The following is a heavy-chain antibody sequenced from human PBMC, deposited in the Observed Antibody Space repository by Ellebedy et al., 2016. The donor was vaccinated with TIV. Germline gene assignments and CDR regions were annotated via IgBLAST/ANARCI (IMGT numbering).Heavy chain of an antibody. CDR2: ISGSGGST. CDR3: AKGAVLGATTGNYFDY. D-gene: IGHD1-26*01. V-gene: IGHV3-23*01. J-gene: IGHJ4*02. Sequence: GGSLRLXXTASGFTFNNYAMIWVRQAPGKGLEWVSSISGSGGSTYYADSVTGRFTISRDNSKNTMYLQLSSVRAEDTAMYYCAKGAVLGATTGNYFDYWGQGTLVTVSS. CDR1: GFTFNNYA.